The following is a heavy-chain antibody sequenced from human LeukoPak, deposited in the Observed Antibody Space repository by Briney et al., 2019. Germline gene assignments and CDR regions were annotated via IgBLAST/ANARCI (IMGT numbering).Heavy chain of an antibody. V-gene: IGHV1-8*03. CDR3: ARLAAEGRQQLVNFYYYYYMDV. D-gene: IGHD6-13*01. Sequence: ASVKVSCKASGYTFTSYDINWVRQATGQGLEWMGWMNPNSGNTGYAQKFQGRVTITRNTSISTAYMELSSLRSEDTAVYYCARLAAEGRQQLVNFYYYYYMDVWGKGTTVTVSS. CDR1: GYTFTSYD. CDR2: MNPNSGNT. J-gene: IGHJ6*03.